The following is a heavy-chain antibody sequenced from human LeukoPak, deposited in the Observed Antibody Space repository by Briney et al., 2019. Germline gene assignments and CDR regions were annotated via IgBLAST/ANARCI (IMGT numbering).Heavy chain of an antibody. CDR2: IIPIFGTA. Sequence: ASVKVSCKASGGTFSSYAISWVRQAPGQGLEWMGGIIPIFGTANYAQKFQGRVTITADKSTSTAYMELRSLRSDDTAVYYCARTYGSGSYDWFDPWGQGTLVTVSS. J-gene: IGHJ5*02. CDR1: GGTFSSYA. D-gene: IGHD3-10*01. V-gene: IGHV1-69*06. CDR3: ARTYGSGSYDWFDP.